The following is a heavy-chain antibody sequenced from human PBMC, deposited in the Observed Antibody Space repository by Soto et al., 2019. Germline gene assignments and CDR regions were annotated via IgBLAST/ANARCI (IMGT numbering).Heavy chain of an antibody. Sequence: SETLSLTYTVSGGYISNSSYYWSLIRQPPGKGLEWIGYIYYSGSTYYNPSLKGRVTISVDTSKNQFSLKLSSVTAADTAVYYCARDQADGGSDYWGQGTLVTVSS. D-gene: IGHD2-15*01. CDR2: IYYSGST. CDR1: GGYISNSSYY. CDR3: ARDQADGGSDY. V-gene: IGHV4-30-4*01. J-gene: IGHJ4*02.